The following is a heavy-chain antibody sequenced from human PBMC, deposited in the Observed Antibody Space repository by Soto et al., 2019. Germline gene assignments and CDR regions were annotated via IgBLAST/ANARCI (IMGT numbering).Heavy chain of an antibody. J-gene: IGHJ4*02. Sequence: QVQLQESGPGLVKPSETLSLTCTVSGGSISSYYWSWIRQPPGKGLEWIGYIYYSGSTNYNPSLKSRVTISVDTSKNQFSLKLSSVTAADTAVYYCARRHGGTFDSWGQGTLVTVSS. D-gene: IGHD2-15*01. V-gene: IGHV4-59*08. CDR3: ARRHGGTFDS. CDR1: GGSISSYY. CDR2: IYYSGST.